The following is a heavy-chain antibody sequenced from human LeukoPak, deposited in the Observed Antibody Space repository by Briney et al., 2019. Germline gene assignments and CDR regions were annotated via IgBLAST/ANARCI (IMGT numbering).Heavy chain of an antibody. CDR3: ARGGTLVRGGDPFDY. D-gene: IGHD3-10*01. CDR1: GFTFNTYD. CDR2: LSGSGDRT. Sequence: GGSLRLSCAASGFTFNTYDMSWVRQSPVKGLEWVSGLSGSGDRTYYTDSVKGRFIISRDNSKNTVYLQMNTLRAEDTALYYCARGGTLVRGGDPFDYWGQGTLVTVSS. J-gene: IGHJ4*02. V-gene: IGHV3-23*01.